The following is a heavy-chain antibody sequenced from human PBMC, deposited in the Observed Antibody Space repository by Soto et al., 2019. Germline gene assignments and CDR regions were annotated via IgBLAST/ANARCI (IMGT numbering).Heavy chain of an antibody. Sequence: QVQLQESGPGLVKPSQTLSLTCTVSGGSISSGGYYWSWIRQHPGKGLEWIGYIYYSGSTYYNPSLKSRVTIAVDTSKNQFSLKLSSVTAADTAVYYCARGGAAAPDLDYWGQGTLVTVSS. V-gene: IGHV4-31*03. D-gene: IGHD6-13*01. CDR1: GGSISSGGYY. CDR2: IYYSGST. J-gene: IGHJ4*02. CDR3: ARGGAAAPDLDY.